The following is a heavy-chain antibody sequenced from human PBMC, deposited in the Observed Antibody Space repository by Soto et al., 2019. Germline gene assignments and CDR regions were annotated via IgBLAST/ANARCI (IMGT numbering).Heavy chain of an antibody. CDR1: GDSVSRNSAC. D-gene: IGHD3-3*01. V-gene: IGHV6-1*01. CDR3: ARDLIDGVFAY. Sequence: SQTLSLTCAISGDSVSRNSACCNFIRQSPSRGLEWLGRTYYRSKWYNDYALSVKGRITINPDTSKNQFSLQLNSVTPEDTAVYYCARDLIDGVFAYWGQGTPVTVSS. CDR2: TYYRSKWYN. J-gene: IGHJ4*02.